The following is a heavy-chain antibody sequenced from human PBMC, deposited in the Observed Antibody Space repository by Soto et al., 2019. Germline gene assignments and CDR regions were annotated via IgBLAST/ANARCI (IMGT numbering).Heavy chain of an antibody. CDR3: AKDSFYCSSTSCDYGMDV. CDR1: GFTFSSYG. Sequence: GGSLRLSCAASGFTFSSYGMHWVRQAPGKGLEWVAVISYDGSNKYYADSVKGRFTISRDNSKNTLYLQMNSLRAEDTAAYYCAKDSFYCSSTSCDYGMDVWGQGTTVTVSS. CDR2: ISYDGSNK. D-gene: IGHD2-2*01. V-gene: IGHV3-30*18. J-gene: IGHJ6*02.